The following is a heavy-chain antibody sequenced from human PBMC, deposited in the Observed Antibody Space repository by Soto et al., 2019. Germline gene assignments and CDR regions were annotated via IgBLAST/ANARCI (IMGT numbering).Heavy chain of an antibody. Sequence: ASVKVSCKASGGTFSSYTISWVRQAPGQGLEWMGRIIPILGIATYAQKFQGRVTITADKSTSTAYMELSSLRSEDTAVYYCATDIVVVPAASVRWFDPWGQGTLVTVSS. CDR3: ATDIVVVPAASVRWFDP. CDR2: IIPILGIA. V-gene: IGHV1-69*02. J-gene: IGHJ5*02. CDR1: GGTFSSYT. D-gene: IGHD2-2*01.